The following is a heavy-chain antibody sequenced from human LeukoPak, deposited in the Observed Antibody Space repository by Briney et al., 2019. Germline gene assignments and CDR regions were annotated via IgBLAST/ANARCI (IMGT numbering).Heavy chain of an antibody. J-gene: IGHJ6*02. CDR1: GFTFSNYA. CDR2: ISSNGGST. D-gene: IGHD3-10*01. CDR3: ARDMGSYYGYYYGMDV. Sequence: QPGGSLRLSCAASGFTFSNYAMHWVRQAPGKGLEYVSAISSNGGSTYYANSVKGRFTISRDNSKNTLYLQMGSLSAEDMAVYYCARDMGSYYGYYYGMDVWGQGTTVTVSS. V-gene: IGHV3-64*01.